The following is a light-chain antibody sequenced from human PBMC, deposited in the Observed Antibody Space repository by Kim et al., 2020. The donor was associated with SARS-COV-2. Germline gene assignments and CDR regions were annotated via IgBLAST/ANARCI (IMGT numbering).Light chain of an antibody. CDR3: IQGTHWPPDT. Sequence: RSSCYGCFSQDVVSSDGSTYLYWFEQRPGQSPRRLFYKVSSRDSGVPDRFSGSGSGTDFTLKISRVEAEDVGVYYCIQGTHWPPDTFGQGTKLEI. V-gene: IGKV2-30*01. J-gene: IGKJ2*01. CDR2: KVS. CDR1: QDVVSSDGSTY.